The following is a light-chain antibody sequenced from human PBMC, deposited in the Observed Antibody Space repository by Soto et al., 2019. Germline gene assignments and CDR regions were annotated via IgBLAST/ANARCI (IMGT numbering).Light chain of an antibody. V-gene: IGKV1-12*01. Sequence: DIQMTQSPSSVSASVGDRVTITCRASQGVAGWLAWYQQKPGKAPKLLIFAASSLQSGVPSRFSAHGYGTDFTLTISSLQPEDFATSYCQQANTFPPTFGPGTKVDV. CDR3: QQANTFPPT. CDR1: QGVAGW. J-gene: IGKJ3*01. CDR2: AAS.